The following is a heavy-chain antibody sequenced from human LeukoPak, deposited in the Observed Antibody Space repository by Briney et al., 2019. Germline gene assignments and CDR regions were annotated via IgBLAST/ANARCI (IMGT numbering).Heavy chain of an antibody. CDR3: ARVGCSGGSCYLYYFDY. J-gene: IGHJ4*02. D-gene: IGHD2-15*01. CDR1: GYTFTGYY. Sequence: ASVKVSCKASGYTFTGYYMHLGRQAPGQGLEWMGWINPNSGGTNYAQKFQGRVTMTRDTSISTAYMELSRLRSDDTAVYYCARVGCSGGSCYLYYFDYWGQGTLVTVSS. V-gene: IGHV1-2*02. CDR2: INPNSGGT.